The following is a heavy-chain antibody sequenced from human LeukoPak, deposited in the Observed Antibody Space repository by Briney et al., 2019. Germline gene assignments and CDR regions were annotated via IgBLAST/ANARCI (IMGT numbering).Heavy chain of an antibody. D-gene: IGHD3-10*01. CDR2: INPSGGST. CDR3: ARERPSAFDY. CDR1: GYTFTGYY. Sequence: ASVKVSFKASGYTFTGYYMHWVRQAPGQGLEWMGIINPSGGSTSYAQKFQGRVTMTRDTSTSTVYMELSSLRSEDTAVYYCARERPSAFDYWGQGTLVTVSS. J-gene: IGHJ4*02. V-gene: IGHV1-46*01.